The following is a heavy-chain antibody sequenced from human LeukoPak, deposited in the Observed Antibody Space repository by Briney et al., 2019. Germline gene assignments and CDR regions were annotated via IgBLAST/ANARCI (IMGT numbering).Heavy chain of an antibody. J-gene: IGHJ4*02. V-gene: IGHV5-51*01. CDR3: ARERSSQGYFDF. CDR2: IYPGDSET. D-gene: IGHD6-6*01. Sequence: GESLKISCKASGYSFTSYWIGWVRQMPGKGLEWMGFIYPGDSETRYSPSFQGQVTISADKSISTAYLQWSSLKASDTAMYYCARERSSQGYFDFWGQGTLVTVSS. CDR1: GYSFTSYW.